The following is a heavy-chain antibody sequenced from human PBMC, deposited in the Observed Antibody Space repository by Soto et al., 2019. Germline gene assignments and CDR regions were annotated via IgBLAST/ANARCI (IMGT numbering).Heavy chain of an antibody. V-gene: IGHV3-7*01. CDR3: ARAGYCGPGCYYYFDY. J-gene: IGHJ4*02. D-gene: IGHD2-21*02. Sequence: GGSLRLSCAVSGFTFGSYWMNWVRLIPGKGLEWVAYIKPDGSATYYVDSVEGRFTISRDNAKNSLYLQMNSLRVEDTSVYYCARAGYCGPGCYYYFDYWGQGTLVTVSS. CDR2: IKPDGSAT. CDR1: GFTFGSYW.